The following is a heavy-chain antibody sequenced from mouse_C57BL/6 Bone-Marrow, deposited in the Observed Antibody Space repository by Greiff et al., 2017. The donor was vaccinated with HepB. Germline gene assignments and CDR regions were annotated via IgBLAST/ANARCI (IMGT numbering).Heavy chain of an antibody. V-gene: IGHV1-15*01. CDR2: IDPETGGT. J-gene: IGHJ2*01. D-gene: IGHD2-14*01. Sequence: QVQLKQSGAELVRPGASVTLSCKASGYTFTDYEMHWVKQTPVHGLEWIGAIDPETGGTAYNQKFKGKAILTADKSSSTAYMELRSLTSEDSAVYYCTDYRRYWGQGTTLTVSS. CDR3: TDYRRY. CDR1: GYTFTDYE.